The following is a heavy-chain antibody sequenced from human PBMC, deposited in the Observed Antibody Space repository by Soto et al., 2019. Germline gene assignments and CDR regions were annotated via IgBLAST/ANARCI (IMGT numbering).Heavy chain of an antibody. CDR1: GFTFSNYD. Sequence: PGGSLRLSCAASGFTFSNYDMQWVRQVTGKGLEGVSSIGKGGDTNYADSVKGRFTISKDNAKNTLYLQMNSLRAEDTAVYYCATGYSSNYAYTLGYWGQGALVTVSS. CDR2: IGKGGDT. J-gene: IGHJ4*02. CDR3: ATGYSSNYAYTLGY. D-gene: IGHD6-13*01. V-gene: IGHV3-13*01.